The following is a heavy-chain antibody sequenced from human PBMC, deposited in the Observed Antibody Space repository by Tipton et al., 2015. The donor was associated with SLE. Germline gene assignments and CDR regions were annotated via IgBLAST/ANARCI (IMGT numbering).Heavy chain of an antibody. CDR1: GYTFTGYY. Sequence: QSGPEVKKPGASVKVSCKASGYTFTGYYMHWVRQAPGQGLEWMGRINPNSGGTNYAQKFQGRVTMTRDTSISTAYMELSRLRSDDTAVYYCALYNWKQGIFDYWGQGALVAVSS. V-gene: IGHV1-2*06. J-gene: IGHJ4*01. CDR2: INPNSGGT. CDR3: ALYNWKQGIFDY. D-gene: IGHD1-20*01.